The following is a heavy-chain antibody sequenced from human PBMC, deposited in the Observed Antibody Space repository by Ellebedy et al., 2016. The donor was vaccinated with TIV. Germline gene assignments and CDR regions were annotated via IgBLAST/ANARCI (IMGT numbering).Heavy chain of an antibody. Sequence: MPSETLSLTCTVSGGSISSGYFYWSWIRQPPGKGLERIGYIYYTGTTNYNPSLKSRITISVDTSKKQFSLKMRSVTAADTAVYYCARGPSGDSSGRGFDPWGQGTLVTVSS. V-gene: IGHV4-30-4*01. CDR3: ARGPSGDSSGRGFDP. J-gene: IGHJ5*02. CDR2: IYYTGTT. CDR1: GGSISSGYFY. D-gene: IGHD3-22*01.